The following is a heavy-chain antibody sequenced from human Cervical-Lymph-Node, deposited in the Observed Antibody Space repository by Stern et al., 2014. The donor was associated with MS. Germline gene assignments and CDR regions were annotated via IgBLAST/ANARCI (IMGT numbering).Heavy chain of an antibody. Sequence: EVQLVESGGGLVQPGGSLRLSCAASGFTFSDHYMDWVRQAPGKGLEWVGRTRNKANSYTTEYAASVKGRFTISRDDSKNSLYLQMNSLKTEDTAVYYCCRRVGRGRNAFDIWGQGTMVTVSS. V-gene: IGHV3-72*01. J-gene: IGHJ3*02. CDR2: TRNKANSYTT. D-gene: IGHD3-10*01. CDR3: CRRVGRGRNAFDI. CDR1: GFTFSDHY.